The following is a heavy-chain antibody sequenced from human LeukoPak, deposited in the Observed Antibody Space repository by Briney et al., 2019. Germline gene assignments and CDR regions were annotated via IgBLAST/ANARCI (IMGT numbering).Heavy chain of an antibody. CDR1: GISVSVNY. D-gene: IGHD1-26*01. CDR3: ARSSRAMYRNAFDI. V-gene: IGHV3-66*01. CDR2: IYVGGDT. Sequence: GGSLILSCAVSGISVSVNYMSWVRQAPGKGLEWDSVIYVGGDTEYADSVQDRFTISSDNSKNALYLQLNSLRADDTAVYYCARSSRAMYRNAFDIWRQGTMLSVCS. J-gene: IGHJ3*02.